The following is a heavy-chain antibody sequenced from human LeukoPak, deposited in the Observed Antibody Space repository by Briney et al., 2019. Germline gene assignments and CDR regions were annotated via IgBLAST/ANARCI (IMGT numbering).Heavy chain of an antibody. V-gene: IGHV5-10-1*01. J-gene: IGHJ5*02. D-gene: IGHD3-22*01. CDR3: AREAGGYDSSGYTRPRGWFDP. CDR1: GYSFTSYW. Sequence: GESLKISCKGSGYSFTSYWISWVRQMPGKGLEWMGRIDPSDSYTNYSPSFQGHVTISADKSISTAYLQWSSLKASDTAMYYCAREAGGYDSSGYTRPRGWFDPWGQGTLVTASS. CDR2: IDPSDSYT.